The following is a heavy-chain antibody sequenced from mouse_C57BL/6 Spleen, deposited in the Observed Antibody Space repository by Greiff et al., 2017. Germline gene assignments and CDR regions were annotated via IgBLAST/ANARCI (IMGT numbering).Heavy chain of an antibody. CDR1: GFTFSDYG. V-gene: IGHV5-15*01. Sequence: DVKLVESGGGLVQPGGSLKLSCAASGFTFSDYGMAWVRQAPRKGPEWVAFISNLAYSIYYADTVTGRFTISRENAKNTLYLEMSSLRSEDTAMYYCARGGGSSYGYFDVWGTGTTVTVSS. D-gene: IGHD1-1*01. J-gene: IGHJ1*03. CDR3: ARGGGSSYGYFDV. CDR2: ISNLAYSI.